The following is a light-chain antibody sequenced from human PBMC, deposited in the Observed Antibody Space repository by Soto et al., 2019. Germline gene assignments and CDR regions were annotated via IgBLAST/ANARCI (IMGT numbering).Light chain of an antibody. CDR1: SSDVGGYNY. V-gene: IGLV2-14*01. J-gene: IGLJ1*01. CDR3: SSSTSITTLDV. Sequence: QSVLTQPASVSGSPGQSITISCTGTSSDVGGYNYVSWYQQHPGKAPKLIIFEVSNRPSGVSNRFSGSKSGNTASLTISGLQAEDEADYYCSSSTSITTLDVFGTGTRSPS. CDR2: EVS.